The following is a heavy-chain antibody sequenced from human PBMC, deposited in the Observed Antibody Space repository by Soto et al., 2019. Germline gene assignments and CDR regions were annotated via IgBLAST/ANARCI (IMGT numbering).Heavy chain of an antibody. Sequence: PVGSLRLSCAASGFTFSSYWMSWVRQAPGKGLEWVANIKQDGSEKYYVDSVKGRFTISRDNAKNSLYLQMNSLRAEDTAVYYCARSYENTMPFFDYWGQGTLVTVSS. D-gene: IGHD2-2*01. CDR3: ARSYENTMPFFDY. CDR2: IKQDGSEK. CDR1: GFTFSSYW. V-gene: IGHV3-7*03. J-gene: IGHJ4*02.